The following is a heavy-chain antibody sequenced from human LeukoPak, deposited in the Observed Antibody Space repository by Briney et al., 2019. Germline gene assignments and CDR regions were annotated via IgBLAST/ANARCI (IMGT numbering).Heavy chain of an antibody. CDR3: AKYYVATSFFDY. CDR2: ISGSGDST. Sequence: GGSLRLSCAASGFTFSNYYMSWVRQAPGKGLEWVSAISGSGDSTYYADSVKGRFTISRDNSKNTLYVQMNSLRAEDTAVYYCAKYYVATSFFDYWGQGTLVTVSS. J-gene: IGHJ4*02. V-gene: IGHV3-23*01. CDR1: GFTFSNYY. D-gene: IGHD5-12*01.